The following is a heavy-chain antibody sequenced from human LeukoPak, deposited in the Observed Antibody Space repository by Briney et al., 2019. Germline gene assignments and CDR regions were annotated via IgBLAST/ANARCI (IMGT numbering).Heavy chain of an antibody. CDR2: MFYSGRT. CDR3: AKAPSSWYDY. CDR1: GGSISSGNYH. V-gene: IGHV4-39*01. J-gene: IGHJ4*02. D-gene: IGHD6-13*01. Sequence: SETLSLACTVSGGSISSGNYHWAWMRQPPGKGPEWIGSMFYSGRTYYNPSLKSRVTISVDTSKNQFSLKVTSVTAADTAVYYCAKAPSSWYDYWGQGTLVTVSS.